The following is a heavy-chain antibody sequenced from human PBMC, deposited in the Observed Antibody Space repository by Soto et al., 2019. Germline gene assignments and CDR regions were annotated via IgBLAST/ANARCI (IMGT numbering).Heavy chain of an antibody. CDR1: GGSISSYY. Sequence: SETLSLTCTVSGGSISSYYWSWIRQPPGKGLEWIGYIYYSGSTNYNPSLKSRVTISVDTSKKQFSLKLSSVTAADTAVYYCARDLGLRYFDWSYTGAFDIWGQGTMLPV. D-gene: IGHD3-9*01. V-gene: IGHV4-59*01. J-gene: IGHJ3*02. CDR2: IYYSGST. CDR3: ARDLGLRYFDWSYTGAFDI.